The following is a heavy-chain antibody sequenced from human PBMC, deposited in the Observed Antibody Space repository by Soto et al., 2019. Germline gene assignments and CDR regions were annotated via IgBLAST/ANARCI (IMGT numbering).Heavy chain of an antibody. CDR1: GGSISSYY. Sequence: SETLSLTCTVSGGSISSYYWSWIRQPPGKGLEWIGYIYYSGSTNYNPSLKSRVTISVDTSKNQFSLKLSSVTAADTAVYYCASGVVTYYDFWSGYYPDYYYYGMDVWGQGTTVTVSS. V-gene: IGHV4-59*01. J-gene: IGHJ6*02. CDR2: IYYSGST. CDR3: ASGVVTYYDFWSGYYPDYYYYGMDV. D-gene: IGHD3-3*01.